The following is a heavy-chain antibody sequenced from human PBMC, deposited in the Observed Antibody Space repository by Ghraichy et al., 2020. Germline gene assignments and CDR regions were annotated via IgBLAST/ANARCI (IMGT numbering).Heavy chain of an antibody. V-gene: IGHV4-30-4*01. Sequence: SETLSLTCTVSGGSISSGDYYWSWIRQPPGKGLEWIGYIYYSGSTYYNPSLKSRVTISVDTSKNQFSLKLSSVTAADTAVYYCARDGGWTQDSSGYYLENYFDYWGQGTLVTVSS. CDR2: IYYSGST. J-gene: IGHJ4*02. CDR3: ARDGGWTQDSSGYYLENYFDY. D-gene: IGHD3-22*01. CDR1: GGSISSGDYY.